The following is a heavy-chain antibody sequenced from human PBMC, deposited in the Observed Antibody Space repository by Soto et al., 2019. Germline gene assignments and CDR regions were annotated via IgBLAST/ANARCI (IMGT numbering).Heavy chain of an antibody. Sequence: ASVKVSCKASGYTFTSYGISWVRQAPGQGLEWMGWISAYNGNTNYAQKLQGRVTMTTDTSTSTAYMELRSLRSDDTAVYYCARTSGDDYYYYGMDVWGQGTTVTVSS. CDR3: ARTSGDDYYYYGMDV. CDR2: ISAYNGNT. V-gene: IGHV1-18*01. J-gene: IGHJ6*02. CDR1: GYTFTSYG. D-gene: IGHD7-27*01.